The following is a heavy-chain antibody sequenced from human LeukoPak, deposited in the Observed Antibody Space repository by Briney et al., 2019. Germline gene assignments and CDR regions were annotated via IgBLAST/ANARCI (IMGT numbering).Heavy chain of an antibody. D-gene: IGHD1-26*01. CDR2: IYHSGST. V-gene: IGHV4-30-2*01. Sequence: SETLSLTCTVSGGSISSGGYYWSWIRQPPGKGLGWIGYIYHSGSTYYNPSLKSRVTISVDRSKNQFSLKLSSVTAADTAVYYCAREGGVGATAFDIWGQGTMVTVSS. CDR1: GGSISSGGYY. CDR3: AREGGVGATAFDI. J-gene: IGHJ3*02.